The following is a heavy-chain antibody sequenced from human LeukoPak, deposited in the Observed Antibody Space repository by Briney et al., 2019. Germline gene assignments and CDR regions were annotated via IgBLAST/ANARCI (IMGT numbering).Heavy chain of an antibody. D-gene: IGHD4-17*01. J-gene: IGHJ5*02. CDR3: ARGISGDYDLWFDP. CDR2: IYYSGST. V-gene: IGHV4-59*01. Sequence: SETLSLTCTVSGGSISSYYWSWIRQPPGKGLEWIGYIYYSGSTNYNPSLKSRVTISVDTSKYQFSLKLSSVTAADTAVYYCARGISGDYDLWFDPWGQGTLVTVSS. CDR1: GGSISSYY.